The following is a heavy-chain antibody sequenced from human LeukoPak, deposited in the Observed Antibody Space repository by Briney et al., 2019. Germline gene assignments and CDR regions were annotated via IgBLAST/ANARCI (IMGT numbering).Heavy chain of an antibody. D-gene: IGHD2-21*01. V-gene: IGHV3-48*01. CDR1: GFTFSSYS. Sequence: GGSLRLSCAASGFTFSSYSMNWVRQAPGKGLEWVSYISSSTTTIYYADSVRGRFTISRDNAKNSLYLQMNSLRAEDTAMYYCARYGDHEPFDYWGQGTLVTVSS. J-gene: IGHJ4*02. CDR3: ARYGDHEPFDY. CDR2: ISSSTTTI.